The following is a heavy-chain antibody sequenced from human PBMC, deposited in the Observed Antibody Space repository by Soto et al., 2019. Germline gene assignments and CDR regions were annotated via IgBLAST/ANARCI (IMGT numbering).Heavy chain of an antibody. D-gene: IGHD4-4*01. CDR3: ARHISNCRYYYYAMDV. Sequence: PGESLKISCKGSGYTFTDYWIGWVRQLTGKGLEWMGIIYPGDSDTRYSPSFQGHVTITVAKSTSTAYLQGNTLKASNTAMYYCARHISNCRYYYYAMDVWCQGTTLTVSS. CDR1: GYTFTDYW. CDR2: IYPGDSDT. J-gene: IGHJ6*02. V-gene: IGHV5-51*01.